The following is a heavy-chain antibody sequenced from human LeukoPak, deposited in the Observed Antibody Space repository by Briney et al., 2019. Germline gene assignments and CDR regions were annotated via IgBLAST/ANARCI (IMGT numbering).Heavy chain of an antibody. CDR3: ARDCSLSWFDP. V-gene: IGHV1-69*04. J-gene: IGHJ5*02. CDR2: IIPILGIA. Sequence: SVKVSCKASGGTFNSYAISWVRQAPGQGLEWMGRIIPILGIANYAQKFQGRVTITADKSTSTAYMELSSLRSEDTAVYYCARDCSLSWFDPWGQGTLVTVSS. D-gene: IGHD2-21*01. CDR1: GGTFNSYA.